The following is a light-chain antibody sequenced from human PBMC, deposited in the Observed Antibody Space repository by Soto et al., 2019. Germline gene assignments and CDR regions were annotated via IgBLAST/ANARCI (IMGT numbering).Light chain of an antibody. CDR3: QQYGSVPRT. V-gene: IGKV3-20*01. Sequence: EIVLTQSPGTLSLSPGERATLSCRASQSVSTSYLAWYQQKPGQAPRLLIYGASSRATGIPDRFSGSGSGADITLTISRLEPEDCAVYYCQQYGSVPRTFGGGTKVEIK. CDR2: GAS. J-gene: IGKJ4*01. CDR1: QSVSTSY.